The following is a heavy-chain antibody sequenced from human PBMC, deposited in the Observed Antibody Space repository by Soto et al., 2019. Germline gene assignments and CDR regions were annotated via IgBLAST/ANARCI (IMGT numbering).Heavy chain of an antibody. V-gene: IGHV4-34*01. CDR1: GRSFSGYY. CDR3: ARDGSGSIDY. J-gene: IGHJ4*02. Sequence: QVQLQQWGAGLLKPSETLSLTCAVYGRSFSGYYWSWIRQPPGKGLEWIGEINHSGSTNYNPSLKSRVTISVDMSKNQFSLKLRSVTAADTAVYYCARDGSGSIDYWGQGTLVTVSS. D-gene: IGHD6-19*01. CDR2: INHSGST.